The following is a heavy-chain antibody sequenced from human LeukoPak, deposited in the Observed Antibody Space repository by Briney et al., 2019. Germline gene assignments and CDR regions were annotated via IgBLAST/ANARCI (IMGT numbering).Heavy chain of an antibody. CDR3: AVRFLEWLPDDY. V-gene: IGHV3-21*01. D-gene: IGHD3-3*01. CDR2: ISSSSSYI. J-gene: IGHJ4*02. CDR1: GFTFSSYS. Sequence: GGSLRLSCAASGFTFSSYSMNWVRQAPGKGLEWVSSISSSSSYIYYADSVKGRFTISRDNAKNSLYLQTNSLRAEDTAVYYCAVRFLEWLPDDYWGQGTLVTVSS.